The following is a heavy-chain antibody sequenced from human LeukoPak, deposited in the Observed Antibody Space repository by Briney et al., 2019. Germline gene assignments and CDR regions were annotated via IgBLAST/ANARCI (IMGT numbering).Heavy chain of an antibody. V-gene: IGHV4-34*01. CDR1: GGSFSGYY. D-gene: IGHD6-19*01. CDR2: INHSGST. J-gene: IGHJ4*02. Sequence: PSETLSLTCAVYGGSFSGYYWSWIRQPPGKGLEWIGEINHSGSTNYNPSLKSRVTISVDTSKNQFSLKLSSVTAADTAVYYGARTVAAHSSYDYWGQGTLVTVSS. CDR3: ARTVAAHSSYDY.